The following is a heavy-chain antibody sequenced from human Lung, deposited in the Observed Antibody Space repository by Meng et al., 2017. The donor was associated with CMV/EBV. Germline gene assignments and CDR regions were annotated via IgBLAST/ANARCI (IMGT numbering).Heavy chain of an antibody. CDR2: INPNSGVT. CDR1: GYTFTDYY. J-gene: IGHJ4*02. D-gene: IGHD3-22*01. Sequence: ASXXVSCKAFGYTFTDYYIHWVRQAPGQGLEWMGWINPNSGVTNYAQKFQGRVSMTRDMSISAAYMELSGLRSDDTAAFYCAREARGNSGFYYFFDYWGQGTLVTVSS. V-gene: IGHV1-2*02. CDR3: AREARGNSGFYYFFDY.